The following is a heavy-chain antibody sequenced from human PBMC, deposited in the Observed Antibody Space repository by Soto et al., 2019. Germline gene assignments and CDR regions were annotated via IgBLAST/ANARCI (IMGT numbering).Heavy chain of an antibody. CDR2: IRGSGGST. CDR1: GFTFSSYA. D-gene: IGHD2-2*01. J-gene: IGHJ4*02. Sequence: GGSLRLSCAASGFTFSSYAMSWVRQAPGKGLEWVSAIRGSGGSTYYSDSVKGRLTISRDNSKNTLYLQMNSLRAEDTAVYYCAIMALVVPAQYYFDYWGQGTLVTVSS. V-gene: IGHV3-23*01. CDR3: AIMALVVPAQYYFDY.